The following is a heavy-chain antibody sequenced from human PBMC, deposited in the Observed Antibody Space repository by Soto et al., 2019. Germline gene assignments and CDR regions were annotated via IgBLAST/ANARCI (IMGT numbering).Heavy chain of an antibody. V-gene: IGHV1-18*01. CDR2: LSAYNGNT. CDR1: GYTFTNYG. Sequence: QVQLLQSVADVKKPGASVKVSCKASGYTFTNYGITWVRQSPGQGREGMGWLSAYNGNTNYTQRLQGRVTMTTDTSTSTADMELRGLRSDDTAVYYGARVRQLVGYFYYYMDVWGKGTTVTVSS. J-gene: IGHJ6*03. D-gene: IGHD6-6*01. CDR3: ARVRQLVGYFYYYMDV.